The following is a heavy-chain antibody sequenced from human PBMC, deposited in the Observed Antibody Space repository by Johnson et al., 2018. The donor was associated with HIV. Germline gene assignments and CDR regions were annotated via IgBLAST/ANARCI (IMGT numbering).Heavy chain of an antibody. CDR1: GFTFSSYW. Sequence: VQLVESGGGLVQPGGSLRLSCAASGFTFSSYWMSWVRQAPGKGLEWVANIKQDGSEKYYADSVKGRFTISRDNSKNTLYLQMNSLRAEDTAVYYCARTVGAKEQGAFDIWGQGTMVTVSS. CDR2: IKQDGSEK. D-gene: IGHD1-26*01. CDR3: ARTVGAKEQGAFDI. V-gene: IGHV3-7*01. J-gene: IGHJ3*02.